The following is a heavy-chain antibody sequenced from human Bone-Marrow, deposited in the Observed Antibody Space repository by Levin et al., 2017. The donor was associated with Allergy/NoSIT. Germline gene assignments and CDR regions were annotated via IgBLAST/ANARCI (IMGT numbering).Heavy chain of an antibody. CDR2: IHNSGST. CDR1: GGSISSYY. Sequence: KPSETLSLTCTVSGGSISSYYLSWIRQPPGKGLEGIGYIHNSGSTNYNPSLKSRVTMSIDTSKNQFSLKLSSVTAADTAVYYCAWSPNTSYFDYWGQGTLVTVSS. CDR3: AWSPNTSYFDY. D-gene: IGHD2-8*02. J-gene: IGHJ4*02. V-gene: IGHV4-59*01.